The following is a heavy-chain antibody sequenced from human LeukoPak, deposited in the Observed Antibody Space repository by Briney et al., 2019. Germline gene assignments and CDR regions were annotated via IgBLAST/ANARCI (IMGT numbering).Heavy chain of an antibody. Sequence: PGGSLRLSCAASGFTFNIYAMSWLRQPPGKGLEWVSTINANSGTTSYAASVRGRFTISRGNSKNTLYLQVNTLRADDTATYYCAKPVSGGLAVTADWFHPWGQGTLVVVSS. D-gene: IGHD6-19*01. CDR2: INANSGTT. CDR3: AKPVSGGLAVTADWFHP. J-gene: IGHJ5*01. V-gene: IGHV3-23*01. CDR1: GFTFNIYA.